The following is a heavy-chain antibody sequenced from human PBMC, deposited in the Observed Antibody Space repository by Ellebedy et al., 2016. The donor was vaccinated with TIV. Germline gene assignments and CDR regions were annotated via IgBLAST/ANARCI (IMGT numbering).Heavy chain of an antibody. CDR2: IYYSGST. J-gene: IGHJ4*02. CDR1: GGSISSSSYY. Sequence: SETLSLTCTVSGGSISSSSYYWGWIRQPPGKGLEWIGSIYYSGSTYYNPSLKSRVTISVDTSKNQFSLKLSSVTAADTAVYYCARHCGSCYHRYWDYWGQGTLVTVSS. D-gene: IGHD2-15*01. V-gene: IGHV4-39*01. CDR3: ARHCGSCYHRYWDY.